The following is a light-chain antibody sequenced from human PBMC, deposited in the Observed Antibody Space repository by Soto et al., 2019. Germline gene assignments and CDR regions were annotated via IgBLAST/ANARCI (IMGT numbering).Light chain of an antibody. CDR2: SAS. V-gene: IGKV3-20*01. CDR1: QSVTSPY. CDR3: QLYGTSPPVA. Sequence: EIVLTQSPGTLSLSPGERATLSCRASQSVTSPYLAWYQQKPGQAPRLLIFSASKRVTAIPDRFSGSGSGTDFTLTISGLEPEGAAVYYGQLYGTSPPVAFGQGTKLEIK. J-gene: IGKJ2*01.